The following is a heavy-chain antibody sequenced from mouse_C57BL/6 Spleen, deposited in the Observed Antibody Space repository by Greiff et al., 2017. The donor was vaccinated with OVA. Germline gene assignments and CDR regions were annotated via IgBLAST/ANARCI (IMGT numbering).Heavy chain of an antibody. CDR2: IYPGSGST. J-gene: IGHJ4*01. Sequence: QVHVKQPGAELVKPGASVKMSCKASGYTFTSYWITWVKQRPGQGLEWIGDIYPGSGSTNYNEKFKSKATLTVDTSSSTAYMQLSSLTSEDSAVYYCARAMNYAMDYWGQGTSVTVSS. CDR3: ARAMNYAMDY. V-gene: IGHV1-55*01. CDR1: GYTFTSYW.